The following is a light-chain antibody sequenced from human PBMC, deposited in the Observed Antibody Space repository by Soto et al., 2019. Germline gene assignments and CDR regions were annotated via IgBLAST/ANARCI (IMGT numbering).Light chain of an antibody. CDR1: QSVANNY. Sequence: PGERATLSCRASQSVANNYLAWYQQRPGLAPRLLIYGASTRTAGIPDRFTSSGSGTDFTLTISRLEPEDFAVYYCQQYGTSRTFGQGTNVDIK. V-gene: IGKV3-20*01. CDR3: QQYGTSRT. CDR2: GAS. J-gene: IGKJ1*01.